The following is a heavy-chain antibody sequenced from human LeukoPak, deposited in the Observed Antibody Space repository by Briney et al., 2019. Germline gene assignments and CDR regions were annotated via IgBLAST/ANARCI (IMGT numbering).Heavy chain of an antibody. CDR2: IYYSGST. CDR1: GGSISSSSYY. CDR3: ARETPIYGGHGGYFDY. J-gene: IGHJ4*02. Sequence: PSETLSLTCTVSGGSISSSSYYWGWIRQPPGKGLEWIGSIYYSGSTYYNPSLKSRVTISVDTSKNQFSLKLSSVTAADTAVYYCARETPIYGGHGGYFDYWGQGTLVTVSS. V-gene: IGHV4-39*07. D-gene: IGHD4-23*01.